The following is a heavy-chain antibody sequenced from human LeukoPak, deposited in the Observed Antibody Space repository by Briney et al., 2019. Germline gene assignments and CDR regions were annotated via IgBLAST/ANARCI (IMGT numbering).Heavy chain of an antibody. CDR2: IKSKADGGTT. V-gene: IGHV3-15*01. CDR3: TIENYYDRSGPIKH. J-gene: IGHJ1*01. Sequence: GGSLRLSCAASGFTFRNTWMTWVRRAPGKGPEWVGHIKSKADGGTTDYAASVNGRFTISRDDSENTLSVQMNSLKTEDTAVYFCTIENYYDRSGPIKHWGQGTLVTVSS. D-gene: IGHD3-22*01. CDR1: GFTFRNTW.